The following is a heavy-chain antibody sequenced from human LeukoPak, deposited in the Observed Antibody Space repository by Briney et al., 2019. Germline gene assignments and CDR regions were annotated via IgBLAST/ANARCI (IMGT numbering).Heavy chain of an antibody. Sequence: PGGSLRLSCVASGFTFSSYAMSWVRQAPGRGLEWVSAISGSGGSTYYADSVKGRFTISRGNSKNTLYLQMNSLRVADTAVYYCAKDVDGTTGNWGQGTLVPVSS. CDR2: ISGSGGST. CDR3: AKDVDGTTGN. CDR1: GFTFSSYA. D-gene: IGHD1-1*01. V-gene: IGHV3-23*01. J-gene: IGHJ4*02.